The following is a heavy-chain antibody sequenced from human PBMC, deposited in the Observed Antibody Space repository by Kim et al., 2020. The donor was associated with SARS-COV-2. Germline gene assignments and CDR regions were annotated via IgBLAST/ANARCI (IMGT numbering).Heavy chain of an antibody. Sequence: SETLSLTCTVSGGSISSGGYYWSWIRQHPGKGLEWIGYIYYSGSTYYNPSLKSRVTISVDTSKNQFSLKLSSVTAADTAVYYCARAKVDTARVGSGVYYYYGMDVWRQGTAVTVFS. CDR2: IYYSGST. CDR3: ARAKVDTARVGSGVYYYYGMDV. V-gene: IGHV4-31*03. J-gene: IGHJ6*02. D-gene: IGHD5-18*01. CDR1: GGSISSGGYY.